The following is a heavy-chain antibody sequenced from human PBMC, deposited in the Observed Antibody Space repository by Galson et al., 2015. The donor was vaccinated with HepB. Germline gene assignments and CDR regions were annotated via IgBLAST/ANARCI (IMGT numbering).Heavy chain of an antibody. CDR3: VKEGAWFGGDWFDP. CDR2: INGRGSNR. Sequence: SLRLSCAGSGFIFRHHAMAWIRQAPGKRLEWVSGINGRGSNRSYSDAVKGRFSITRDNSKDTVFLQMDNLRPEDTAVYYCVKEGAWFGGDWFDPWGQGALVTVS. J-gene: IGHJ5*02. V-gene: IGHV3-23*01. CDR1: GFIFRHHA. D-gene: IGHD3-16*01.